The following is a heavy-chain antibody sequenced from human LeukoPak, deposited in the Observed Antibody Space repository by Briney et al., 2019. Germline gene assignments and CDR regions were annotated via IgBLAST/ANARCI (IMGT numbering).Heavy chain of an antibody. D-gene: IGHD7-27*01. J-gene: IGHJ4*02. V-gene: IGHV1-69*04. CDR1: GGTFSSYA. CDR2: IIPILGIA. Sequence: LVKVSCKASGGTFSSYAISWVRQAPGQGLEWMGRIIPILGIANYAQKFQGRVTITADKSTSTAYMELSSLRSEDTAVYYCASRSELGIGSYFDYWGQGTLVTVSS. CDR3: ASRSELGIGSYFDY.